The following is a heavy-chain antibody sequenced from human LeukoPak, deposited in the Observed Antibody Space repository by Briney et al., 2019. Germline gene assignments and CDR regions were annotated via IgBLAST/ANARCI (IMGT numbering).Heavy chain of an antibody. V-gene: IGHV4-39*07. CDR2: IYYSGST. Sequence: PSETLSLTCTVSGGSISSYYWSWIRQPPGKGLEWIGTIYYSGSTYYNPSLKSRVTISIDTSKTQFSLKLTSVTAADTALYYCARDPDLGGFFDYWGQGTLVTVSS. CDR3: ARDPDLGGFFDY. D-gene: IGHD3-16*01. CDR1: GGSISSYY. J-gene: IGHJ4*02.